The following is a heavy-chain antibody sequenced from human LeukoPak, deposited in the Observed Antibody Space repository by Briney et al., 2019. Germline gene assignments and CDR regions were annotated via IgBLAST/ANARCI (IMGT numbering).Heavy chain of an antibody. Sequence: GGSQRLSCAASGFTFSTYWMNWVRQAPGKGLEWVAHIKEDGSEKFCVDSVRGRFTISRDNAKNSLFLQMNSLRAEDTAVYYCARVLGYFDLWGRDTLVTVSS. J-gene: IGHJ2*01. CDR1: GFTFSTYW. V-gene: IGHV3-7*04. CDR3: ARVLGYFDL. CDR2: IKEDGSEK. D-gene: IGHD6-6*01.